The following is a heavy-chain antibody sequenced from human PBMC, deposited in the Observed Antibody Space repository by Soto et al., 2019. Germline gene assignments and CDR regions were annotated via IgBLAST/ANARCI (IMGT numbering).Heavy chain of an antibody. V-gene: IGHV3-23*01. CDR3: AKGGFDYGDSFDY. Sequence: GGSLRLSCAASGFTFSSYAMSWVRQAPGKGLERVTAISGSGGSTYSADSVKCRFTISRDNSKNTLYLQMNSLRAEDTAVYYCAKGGFDYGDSFDYWGQGTLVTVSS. D-gene: IGHD4-17*01. J-gene: IGHJ4*02. CDR1: GFTFSSYA. CDR2: ISGSGGST.